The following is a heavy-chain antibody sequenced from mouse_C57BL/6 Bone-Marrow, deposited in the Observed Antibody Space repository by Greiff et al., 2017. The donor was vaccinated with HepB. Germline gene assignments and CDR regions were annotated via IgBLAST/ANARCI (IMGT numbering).Heavy chain of an antibody. D-gene: IGHD2-4*01. CDR1: GYTFTSYW. Sequence: QVQLQQPGAELVGPGTSVKLSCKASGYTFTSYWMHWVKQRPGQGLEWIGVIDPSDSYTNYNQKFKGKATLTVDTSSSTAYMQLSSLTSEDSAVYYCARNTDYGWFAYWGQGTLVTVSA. V-gene: IGHV1-59*01. CDR2: IDPSDSYT. CDR3: ARNTDYGWFAY. J-gene: IGHJ3*01.